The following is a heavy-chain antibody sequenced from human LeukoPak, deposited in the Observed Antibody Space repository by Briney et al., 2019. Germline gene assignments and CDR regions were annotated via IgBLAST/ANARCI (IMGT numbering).Heavy chain of an antibody. V-gene: IGHV5-51*01. J-gene: IGHJ4*02. CDR2: IYPGDSDT. D-gene: IGHD1-26*01. CDR1: GYIFTSYW. Sequence: GESLKISCTGSGYIFTSYWIGWVRQMPGKGLEWMGIIYPGDSDTGYSPSFQGQVTISVDKSISTAYLQWSSLKASDTAMYYCARLLYSGSYYSPYWGQGTLVTVSS. CDR3: ARLLYSGSYYSPY.